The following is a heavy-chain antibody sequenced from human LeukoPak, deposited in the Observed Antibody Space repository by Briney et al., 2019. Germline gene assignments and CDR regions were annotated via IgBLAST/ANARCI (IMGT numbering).Heavy chain of an antibody. CDR2: VYHSGSS. V-gene: IGHV4-38-2*02. CDR1: GYSISSYY. J-gene: IGHJ4*02. CDR3: ARDWASSGSNQVDY. Sequence: PSETLSLTCTVSGYSISSYYWGWIRQPPGKGLEWIGSVYHSGSSYYNPSLKSRVTISIDTSKNQFSLKLRSVTAADTAVYYCARDWASSGSNQVDYWGQGTLVTVSS. D-gene: IGHD3-22*01.